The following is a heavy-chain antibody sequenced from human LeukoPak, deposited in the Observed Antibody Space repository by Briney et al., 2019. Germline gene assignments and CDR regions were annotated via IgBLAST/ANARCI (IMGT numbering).Heavy chain of an antibody. Sequence: SETLSLTCTVSGGSISSYYWSWIRQPPGEGLEWIGYIYYSGSTNYNPSLKSRVTISVDTSKNQLSLKLSSVTAADTAVYYCARVPVRGRAFDIWGQGTMVTVSS. CDR1: GGSISSYY. V-gene: IGHV4-59*01. D-gene: IGHD3-10*01. J-gene: IGHJ3*02. CDR3: ARVPVRGRAFDI. CDR2: IYYSGST.